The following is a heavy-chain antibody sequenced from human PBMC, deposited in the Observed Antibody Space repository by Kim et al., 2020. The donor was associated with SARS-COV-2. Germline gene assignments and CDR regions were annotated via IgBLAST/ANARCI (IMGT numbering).Heavy chain of an antibody. Sequence: SETLSLTCTVSGGSISSSSYYWGWIRQPPGKGLEWIGSIYYSGSTYYNPSLKSRVTISVDTSKNQFSLKLSSVTAADTAVYYCARHPRYFDWLPPGAFDIWGQGTMVTVSP. V-gene: IGHV4-39*01. CDR1: GGSISSSSYY. CDR3: ARHPRYFDWLPPGAFDI. D-gene: IGHD3-9*01. CDR2: IYYSGST. J-gene: IGHJ3*02.